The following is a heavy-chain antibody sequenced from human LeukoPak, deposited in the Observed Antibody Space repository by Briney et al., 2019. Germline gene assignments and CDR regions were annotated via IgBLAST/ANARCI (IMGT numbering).Heavy chain of an antibody. CDR2: MNPNSGNT. V-gene: IGHV1-8*01. Sequence: GASVKVSCKASGYTFTSYDINWVRQATGQGLEWMGWMNPNSGNTGYAQKFQGRVTMTRNTSISTAYMELSSLRSEDTAVYYCARAPSMVRGVPTYYYYMDVWGKGTTVTISS. CDR3: ARAPSMVRGVPTYYYYMDV. D-gene: IGHD3-10*01. J-gene: IGHJ6*03. CDR1: GYTFTSYD.